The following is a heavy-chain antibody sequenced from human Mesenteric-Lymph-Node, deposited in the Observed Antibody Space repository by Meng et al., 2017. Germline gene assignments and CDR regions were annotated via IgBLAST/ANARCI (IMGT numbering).Heavy chain of an antibody. CDR2: IYYSGST. J-gene: IGHJ4*02. Sequence: VQLQESGPGLGKPSQTLSLTCSGSGGSISSGDSYWSWIRQPSGKGLEWIGYIYYSGSTYYNPSLKSLVTISVDTSKNQFSLTLRSVTAADTAVYYCARDPYATGWAGWGQGTLVTVSS. V-gene: IGHV4-31*01. CDR3: ARDPYATGWAG. CDR1: GGSISSGDSY. D-gene: IGHD6-19*01.